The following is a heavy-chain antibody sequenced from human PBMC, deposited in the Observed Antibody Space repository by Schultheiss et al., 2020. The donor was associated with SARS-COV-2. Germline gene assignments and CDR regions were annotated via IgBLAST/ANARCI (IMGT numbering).Heavy chain of an antibody. CDR3: ATQYYYDSSGYGK. D-gene: IGHD3-22*01. CDR2: INHSGST. V-gene: IGHV4-34*01. Sequence: SETLSLTCAVYGGSFSGYYWSWIRQPPGKGLEWIGEINHSGSTNYNPSLKSRVTISVDTSKNQFSLKLSSVTAADTAVYYCATQYYYDSSGYGKWGQGTLVTVSS. CDR1: GGSFSGYY. J-gene: IGHJ4*02.